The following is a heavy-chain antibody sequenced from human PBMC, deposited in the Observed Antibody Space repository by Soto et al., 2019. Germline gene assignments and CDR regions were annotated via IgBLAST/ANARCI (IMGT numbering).Heavy chain of an antibody. Sequence: EVQLVQSGADVKKPGESLKISCKGFVYSSKTYWIAWVRQMPGKGLEWMGSIYPSDSAVTYNPSFQGQVSISVDKSINTAYLQWSSLKASDSAMFYCAGLAIVVPAATNAFDIWGQGTMVTVSS. D-gene: IGHD2-2*01. CDR1: VYSSKTYW. CDR2: IYPSDSAV. CDR3: AGLAIVVPAATNAFDI. J-gene: IGHJ3*02. V-gene: IGHV5-51*01.